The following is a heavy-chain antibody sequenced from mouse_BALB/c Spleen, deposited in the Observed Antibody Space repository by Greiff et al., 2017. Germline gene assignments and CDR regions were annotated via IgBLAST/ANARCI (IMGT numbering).Heavy chain of an antibody. J-gene: IGHJ4*01. V-gene: IGHV1-7*01. D-gene: IGHD2-14*01. CDR2: INPSTGYT. Sequence: VMLVESGAELAKPGASVKMSCKASGYTFTSYWMHWVKQRPGQGLEWIGYINPSTGYTEYNQKFKDKATLTADKSSSTAYMQLSSLTSEDSAVYYCARNYRYDVYAMDYWGQGTSVTVSS. CDR3: ARNYRYDVYAMDY. CDR1: GYTFTSYW.